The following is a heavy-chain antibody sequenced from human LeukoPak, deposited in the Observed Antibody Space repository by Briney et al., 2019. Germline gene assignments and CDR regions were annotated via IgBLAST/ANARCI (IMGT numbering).Heavy chain of an antibody. CDR1: GGSISSLY. Sequence: PSETLSLTCSVSGGSISSLYWSWIRQPPGKGLEWIGYIYYTGSTNYNPSLKSRVTMSVDTSKNQFSLKLNSVTAADTAVYYCARHLGLGTNYYYGMDVWGQGTTVTVSS. D-gene: IGHD2-2*01. CDR3: ARHLGLGTNYYYGMDV. CDR2: IYYTGST. V-gene: IGHV4-59*08. J-gene: IGHJ6*02.